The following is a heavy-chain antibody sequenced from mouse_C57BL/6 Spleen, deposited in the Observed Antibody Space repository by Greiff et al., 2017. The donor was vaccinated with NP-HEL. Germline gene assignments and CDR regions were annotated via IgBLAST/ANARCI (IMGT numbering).Heavy chain of an antibody. Sequence: QVQLKQSGAELVKPGASVKISCKASGYAFSSYWMNWVKQRPGKGLEWIGQIYPGDGDTNYNGKFKGKATLTADKSSSTAYMQRSSLTSEDSAVYFCARRDSNFYFDYWGQGTTLTVSS. V-gene: IGHV1-80*01. D-gene: IGHD2-5*01. J-gene: IGHJ2*01. CDR3: ARRDSNFYFDY. CDR1: GYAFSSYW. CDR2: IYPGDGDT.